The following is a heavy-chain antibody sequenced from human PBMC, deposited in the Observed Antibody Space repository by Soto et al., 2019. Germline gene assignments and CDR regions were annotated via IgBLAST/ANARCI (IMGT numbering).Heavy chain of an antibody. D-gene: IGHD4-4*01. J-gene: IGHJ3*02. Sequence: GGSLRLSCAASGFTYDDYAMNWVRQAPGKGLEWVSGISWNSDNIGYADSVEGRFTISRDNVKNSLYLQMNSLGAEDTALYYCAKDLYSNYGDAFDIWGQGTMVTVSS. CDR2: ISWNSDNI. CDR3: AKDLYSNYGDAFDI. V-gene: IGHV3-9*01. CDR1: GFTYDDYA.